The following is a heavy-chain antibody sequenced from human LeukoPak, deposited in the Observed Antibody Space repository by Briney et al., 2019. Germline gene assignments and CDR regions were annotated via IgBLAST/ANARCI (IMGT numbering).Heavy chain of an antibody. V-gene: IGHV3-66*01. Sequence: HPGGSLRLSCAASGFSVSSKDMTWVRQAPGKGLEWVSILYSGGTTYYADSVKGRFPVYRDNYKNMVYLQMNSLRVDDTAVYHCARDPDYGAGTDYGGYWGQGILVTVSS. CDR3: ARDPDYGAGTDYGGY. J-gene: IGHJ4*02. CDR1: GFSVSSKD. D-gene: IGHD3-10*01. CDR2: LYSGGTT.